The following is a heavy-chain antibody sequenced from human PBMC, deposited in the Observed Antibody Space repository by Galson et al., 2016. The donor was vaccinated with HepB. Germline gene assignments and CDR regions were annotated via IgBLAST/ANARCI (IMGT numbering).Heavy chain of an antibody. CDR2: INPSDGTT. CDR1: GDTLSNHY. D-gene: IGHD1-7*01. CDR3: AREIGGTSYFEC. V-gene: IGHV1-46*01. J-gene: IGHJ4*02. Sequence: SVKVSCKASGDTLSNHYLHWVRQAPGQGLEWVGVINPSDGTTNCAERFQGRVTMTRDTSTTSFYMELSSLRYEDTAEYFCAREIGGTSYFECWGQGTLVTVSS.